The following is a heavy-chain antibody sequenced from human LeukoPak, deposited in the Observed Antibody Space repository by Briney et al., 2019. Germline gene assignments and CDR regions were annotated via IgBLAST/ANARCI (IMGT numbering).Heavy chain of an antibody. Sequence: PGGSLRLSCAASGFTVSITYMSWVRQAPGKGLEWVSVIYSGGSTYYADSVKGRFTISRDNSKNTLYLQMNSLRAEDTAAYYCATGREDNDYGDYYYYYMDVWGKGTTVTVSS. D-gene: IGHD4-17*01. CDR2: IYSGGST. CDR3: ATGREDNDYGDYYYYYMDV. CDR1: GFTVSITY. J-gene: IGHJ6*03. V-gene: IGHV3-53*01.